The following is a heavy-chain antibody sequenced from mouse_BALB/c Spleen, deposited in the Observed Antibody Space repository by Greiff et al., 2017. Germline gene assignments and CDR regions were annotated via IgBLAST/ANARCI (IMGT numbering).Heavy chain of an antibody. D-gene: IGHD2-4*01. CDR2: ISSGGSYT. J-gene: IGHJ2*01. V-gene: IGHV5-6*01. Sequence: DVHLVESGGDLVKPGGSLKLSCAASGFTFSSYGMSWVRQTPDKRLEWVATISSGGSYTYYPDSVKGRFTISRDNAKNTLYLQMSSLKSEDTAMYYCARHEDDYDEGDYWGQGTTLTVSS. CDR3: ARHEDDYDEGDY. CDR1: GFTFSSYG.